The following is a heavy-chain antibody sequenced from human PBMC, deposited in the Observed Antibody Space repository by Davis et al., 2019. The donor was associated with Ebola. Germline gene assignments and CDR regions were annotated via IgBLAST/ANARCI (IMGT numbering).Heavy chain of an antibody. Sequence: SETLSLTCAVSGDSISNTNWWTWVRQPPGKGLEWLGEIYHSGATNYNPSLQSRITMSVDKSQNQFSLKLSSVTAADTAIYYCARARDYGETYDLLDSWGQGTLVTVSS. CDR1: GDSISNTNW. V-gene: IGHV4-4*02. CDR2: IYHSGAT. D-gene: IGHD4/OR15-4a*01. J-gene: IGHJ4*02. CDR3: ARARDYGETYDLLDS.